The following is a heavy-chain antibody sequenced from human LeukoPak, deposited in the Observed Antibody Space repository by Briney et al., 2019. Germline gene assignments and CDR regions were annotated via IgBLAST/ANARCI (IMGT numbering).Heavy chain of an antibody. J-gene: IGHJ6*02. CDR1: GFTFSSYW. V-gene: IGHV3-74*01. CDR2: INSDGSST. D-gene: IGHD6-13*01. Sequence: PGGSLRLSCAASGFTFSSYWMHWVRQAPGKGLVWVSRINSDGSSTSYADSVKGRFTISRDNAKNTLYLQMNSLRAEDTAVYYCARDAYSSSWYYYYYYGMDVWGQGTTVTVSS. CDR3: ARDAYSSSWYYYYYYGMDV.